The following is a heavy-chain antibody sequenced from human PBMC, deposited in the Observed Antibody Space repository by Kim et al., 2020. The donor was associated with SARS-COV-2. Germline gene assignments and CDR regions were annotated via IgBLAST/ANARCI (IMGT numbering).Heavy chain of an antibody. D-gene: IGHD1-26*01. J-gene: IGHJ4*02. V-gene: IGHV3-30*18. CDR2: ISYDGSNK. CDR3: AKSFSGSYFGYDY. Sequence: GGSLRLSCAASGFTFNTYGMHSVRQAPGKGLEWVAVISYDGSNKYYADSVKGRFTISRDNSKNTLYLQMNSLRIEDTAVYYCAKSFSGSYFGYDYWGQGTLVTVSS. CDR1: GFTFNTYG.